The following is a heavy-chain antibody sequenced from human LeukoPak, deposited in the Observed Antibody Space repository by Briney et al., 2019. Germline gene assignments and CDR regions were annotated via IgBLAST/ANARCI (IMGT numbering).Heavy chain of an antibody. V-gene: IGHV3-21*06. Sequence: GGSLRLSCAASGFTFSSYSMNRVRQAPGKGLEWVSFISSSSSYIYYADSMKGRFTISRDNPKNSLYLQMNSLRAEDTAVYYCARDQWLQSDYYMDVWGKGTTVTVSS. CDR1: GFTFSSYS. J-gene: IGHJ6*03. CDR3: ARDQWLQSDYYMDV. CDR2: ISSSSSYI. D-gene: IGHD5-18*01.